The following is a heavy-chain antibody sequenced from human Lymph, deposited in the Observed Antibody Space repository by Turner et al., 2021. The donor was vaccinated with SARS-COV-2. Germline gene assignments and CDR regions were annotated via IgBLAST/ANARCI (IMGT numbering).Heavy chain of an antibody. Sequence: QVQLVQSGAEVKKPGSSVKVSCKASGGTFSSYAISWVRQAPGQGLEWMGGIIPILRIATYAQKFQGRVTITADKSTSTAYMELSCLRSEDTALFYCARVVGGFGELGYYYYYGMDVWGQGTTVTVSS. CDR1: GGTFSSYA. CDR2: IIPILRIA. D-gene: IGHD3-10*01. CDR3: ARVVGGFGELGYYYYYGMDV. V-gene: IGHV1-69*10. J-gene: IGHJ6*02.